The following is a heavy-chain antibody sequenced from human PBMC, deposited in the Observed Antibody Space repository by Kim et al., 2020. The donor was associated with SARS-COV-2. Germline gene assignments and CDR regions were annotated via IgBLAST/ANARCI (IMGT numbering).Heavy chain of an antibody. D-gene: IGHD2-2*01. CDR2: IYSSGSA. CDR3: ARDLVVVVPPAILSSDTEDYCYYYGLDV. Sequence: SETLSLTCTVSGDSTTNNYWNWIRQPAGKGLEWIGRIYSSGSASYNPSLKSRITMSVDTSKNQISLDLSSVTAADTAVYYCARDLVVVVPPAILSSDTEDYCYYYGLDVWGHGTTVTVSS. CDR1: GDSTTNNY. J-gene: IGHJ6*02. V-gene: IGHV4-4*07.